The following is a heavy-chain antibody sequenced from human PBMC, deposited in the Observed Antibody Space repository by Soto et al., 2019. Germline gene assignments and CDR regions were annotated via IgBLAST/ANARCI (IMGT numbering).Heavy chain of an antibody. D-gene: IGHD2-2*01. V-gene: IGHV3-30*18. Sequence: QVQLVESGGGVVQPGRSLRLSCAASGFTFSSYGMHWVRQAPGKGLEWVAVISYDGSNKYYADSVKGRFTISRDNSKNTLYLQMNRLRGEDTAVYYCAKGPAIVLVPAAINYYYGMDVWGQGTTVTVSS. CDR1: GFTFSSYG. CDR2: ISYDGSNK. J-gene: IGHJ6*02. CDR3: AKGPAIVLVPAAINYYYGMDV.